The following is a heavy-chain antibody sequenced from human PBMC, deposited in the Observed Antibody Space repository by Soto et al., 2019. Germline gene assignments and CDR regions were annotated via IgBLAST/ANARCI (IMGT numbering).Heavy chain of an antibody. CDR1: GFTFSTYA. CDR3: ARGSAGHYNSGTLLD. Sequence: QVQVVESGGGVVQPGRSLSLSCAASGFTFSTYAIHWVRKAPGKGLVWMAVISYDGCKEYYVDSVKGRFTITRDNSKNTVYLQRNNLREEDTAVYYCARGSAGHYNSGTLLDRGQGALVTVSS. J-gene: IGHJ4*02. CDR2: ISYDGCKE. V-gene: IGHV3-30-3*01. D-gene: IGHD3-10*01.